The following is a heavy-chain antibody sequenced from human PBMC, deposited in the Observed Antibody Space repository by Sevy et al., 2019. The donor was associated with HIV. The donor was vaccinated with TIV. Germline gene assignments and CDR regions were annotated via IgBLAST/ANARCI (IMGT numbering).Heavy chain of an antibody. V-gene: IGHV3-48*02. D-gene: IGHD3-3*01. Sequence: GGSLRLSCAASGFTFSSYSMNWVRQAPGKGLEWVSYISSSSSTIYYADSVKGRFTISRDNAKNSLYLQMNSLRDEDTAVYYCARGGEGDRTIFGVVIIGGPFDYWGQGTLVTVSS. CDR3: ARGGEGDRTIFGVVIIGGPFDY. CDR2: ISSSSSTI. J-gene: IGHJ4*02. CDR1: GFTFSSYS.